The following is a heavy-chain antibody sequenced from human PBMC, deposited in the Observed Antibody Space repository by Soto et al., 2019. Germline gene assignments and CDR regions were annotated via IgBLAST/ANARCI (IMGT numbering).Heavy chain of an antibody. CDR3: ARDLGGEAFDI. CDR1: GDTVSSYA. Sequence: PVEVGCKASGDTVSSYAISWVRQAPGQGLEWMGGIIPIFGTANYAQKFQGRVTITADESTSTAYMELSSLRSEDTAVYYCARDLGGEAFDIWGQGTMVTVSS. D-gene: IGHD3-16*01. V-gene: IGHV1-69*01. J-gene: IGHJ3*02. CDR2: IIPIFGTA.